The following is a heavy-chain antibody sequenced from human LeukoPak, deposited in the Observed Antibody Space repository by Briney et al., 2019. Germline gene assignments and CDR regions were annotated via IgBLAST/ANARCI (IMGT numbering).Heavy chain of an antibody. Sequence: PGGSLRLSCAASGFTFSSYGMSWVRQAPGKGLEWVSAISGSGGSTYYADSVKGRFTISRDNSKNTLYLQMNSLRAEDTAVYYCAKDLPTMVRGPTKGAFDYWGQGTLVTVSS. CDR2: ISGSGGST. CDR3: AKDLPTMVRGPTKGAFDY. CDR1: GFTFSSYG. J-gene: IGHJ4*02. V-gene: IGHV3-23*01. D-gene: IGHD3-10*01.